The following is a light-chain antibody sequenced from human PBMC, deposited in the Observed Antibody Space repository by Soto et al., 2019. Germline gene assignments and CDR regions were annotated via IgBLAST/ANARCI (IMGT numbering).Light chain of an antibody. CDR1: ESVSIY. J-gene: IGKJ2*01. CDR2: DAS. V-gene: IGKV3-11*01. Sequence: EIVLTQSPATLSLSPGERATLSCRASESVSIYLAWYQQKPGQPPRLVIYDASNRATGIPDRFSGSGSGTDFTLTISSLEPEDFAVYYCPQRINFYTFGQGTKLE. CDR3: PQRINFYT.